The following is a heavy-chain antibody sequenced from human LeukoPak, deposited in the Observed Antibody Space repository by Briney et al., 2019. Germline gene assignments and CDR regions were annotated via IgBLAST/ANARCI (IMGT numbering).Heavy chain of an antibody. CDR1: GGSFSGYY. Sequence: SETQSLTCAVYGGSFSGYYWSWIRQPPGKGLEWIGEINHSGSTNYNPSLKSRVTISVDTSKNQFPLKLSSVTAADTAVYYCAEWFYDYWGQGTLVTVSS. V-gene: IGHV4-34*01. D-gene: IGHD3-3*01. CDR3: AEWFYDY. J-gene: IGHJ4*02. CDR2: INHSGST.